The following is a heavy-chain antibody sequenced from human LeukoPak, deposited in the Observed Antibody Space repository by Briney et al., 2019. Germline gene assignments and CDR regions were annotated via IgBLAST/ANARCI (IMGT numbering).Heavy chain of an antibody. V-gene: IGHV4-61*01. CDR1: GASVSCASY. CDR3: ARSRAFNSGAFDP. J-gene: IGHJ5*02. CDR2: IYNGVNT. D-gene: IGHD1-26*01. Sequence: PSETLSLTCTVSGASVSCASYWTWIRQPPGKGVEWIAHIYNGVNTNYNPSLKSRVTISVDTSKNQFSLRLNSVTAADTAVYYCARSRAFNSGAFDPWGQGSLVTVSS.